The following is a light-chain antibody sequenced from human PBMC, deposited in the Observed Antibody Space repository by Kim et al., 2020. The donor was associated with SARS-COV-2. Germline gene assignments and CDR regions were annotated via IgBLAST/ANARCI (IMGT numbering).Light chain of an antibody. CDR2: GAS. V-gene: IGKV3-20*01. CDR3: QQYDSSVWT. J-gene: IGKJ1*01. Sequence: SPWEGATLSARASQSVNGRFLAWYQQKPGQAPRLLIYGASARATGIPDRFSGSGSWTDFTLTISRLEPEDFAMYYCQQYDSSVWTFGQGTKLEI. CDR1: QSVNGRF.